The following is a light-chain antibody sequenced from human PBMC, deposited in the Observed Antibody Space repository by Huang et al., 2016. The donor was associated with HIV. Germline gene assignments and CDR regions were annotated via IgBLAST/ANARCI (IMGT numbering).Light chain of an antibody. J-gene: IGKJ2*01. CDR3: QQYGDSPRT. CDR2: GAF. CDR1: QNIRKNY. Sequence: EIVLTQSPGTRSLSPGERATLSCRASQNIRKNYLAWYQPKPGQAPRLLIFGAFNRASGTPYRFSGSESGTDFTLAIGGLEPEDFATYYCQQYGDSPRTFGQGTKLEIK. V-gene: IGKV3-20*01.